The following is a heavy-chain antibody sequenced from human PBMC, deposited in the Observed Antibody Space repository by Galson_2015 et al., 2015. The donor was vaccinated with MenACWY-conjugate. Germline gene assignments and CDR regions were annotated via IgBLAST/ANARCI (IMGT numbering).Heavy chain of an antibody. J-gene: IGHJ4*02. V-gene: IGHV1-2*02. Sequence: SVKVSCKASGYPFTAYFIHWVRQAPGQGLQWMGWIDPKNGGANYAQNFQVRVTMTRDTSISTAYMDLSSLRSDDTAVYYCTRDRHPPSAPFDYWGQGTLVTVSS. CDR1: GYPFTAYF. CDR2: IDPKNGGA. CDR3: TRDRHPPSAPFDY. D-gene: IGHD2-2*01.